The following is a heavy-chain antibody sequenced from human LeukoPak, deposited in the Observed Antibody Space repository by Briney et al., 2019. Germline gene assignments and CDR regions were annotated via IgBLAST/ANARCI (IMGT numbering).Heavy chain of an antibody. CDR3: ARGDGYNWFAY. D-gene: IGHD5-24*01. CDR1: GLTFTNYY. V-gene: IGHV1-46*01. CDR2: ISPSGDRT. Sequence: ASVKVSCKASGLTFTNYYMHWVRQAPGQGLEWMGMISPSGDRTTYAQRFQGRVTMTRDTSTSTLYMDLSSLRSDDTAVFYCARGDGYNWFAYWGQGTLVTVSS. J-gene: IGHJ5*01.